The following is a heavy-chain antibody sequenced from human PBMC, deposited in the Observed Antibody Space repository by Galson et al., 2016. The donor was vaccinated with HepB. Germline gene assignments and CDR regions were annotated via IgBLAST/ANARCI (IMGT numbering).Heavy chain of an antibody. CDR2: INPGGSDT. CDR3: ARLGGRDVYKRIFGAFDI. Sequence: QSGAEVMKPGESLRLSCQASGSSFSRLWIGWVRQMPGKGLGWQGTINPGGSDTRDRPSFQGPVTISADRSINTAYLQWSSLKASDTAMSYFARLGGRDVYKRIFGAFDIWGRGTMVSVSS. J-gene: IGHJ3*02. CDR1: GSSFSRLW. V-gene: IGHV5-51*01. D-gene: IGHD5-24*01.